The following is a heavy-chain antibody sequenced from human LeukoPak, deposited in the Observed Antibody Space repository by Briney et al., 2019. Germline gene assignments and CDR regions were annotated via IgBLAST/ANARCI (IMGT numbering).Heavy chain of an antibody. CDR3: AKDFKPYGSGSYYGY. D-gene: IGHD3-10*01. V-gene: IGHV3-9*01. CDR2: ISWNRDNI. CDR1: GFTFDDYA. J-gene: IGHJ4*02. Sequence: GGSLRLSCAASGFTFDDYAMHWVRQAPGKGLEWVSSISWNRDNIGYADSVKGRFTISRDNAKNSLYLQMNSLRAEDTALYYCAKDFKPYGSGSYYGYWGQGTLVTVSS.